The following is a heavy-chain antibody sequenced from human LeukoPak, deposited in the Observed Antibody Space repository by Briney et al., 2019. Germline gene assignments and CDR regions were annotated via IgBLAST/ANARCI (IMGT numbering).Heavy chain of an antibody. J-gene: IGHJ6*03. CDR1: GGSFSGYS. Sequence: PSETLSLXCAVYGGSFSGYSWTWIRQPPGKGLEWIGEINHSGSTNYNPSLKSRVTISLDTSKNQFSLKLSSVTAADTAVYYCARQKGLAVAGHYYFYYYMDVWGKGTTVTVSS. CDR3: ARQKGLAVAGHYYFYYYMDV. D-gene: IGHD6-19*01. V-gene: IGHV4-34*01. CDR2: INHSGST.